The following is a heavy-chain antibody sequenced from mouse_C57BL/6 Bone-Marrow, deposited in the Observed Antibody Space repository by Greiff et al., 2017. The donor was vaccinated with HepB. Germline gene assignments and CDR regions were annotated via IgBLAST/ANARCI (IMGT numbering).Heavy chain of an antibody. D-gene: IGHD2-4*01. Sequence: VQLVESGPELVKPGASVKISCKASGYAFSSSWMNWVKQRPGKGLEWIGRIYPGDGDTNYNGKFKGKATLTADKSSSTAYMQLSSLTSEDSAVYFCARTIYYDADYWGQGTTLTVSS. V-gene: IGHV1-82*01. CDR1: GYAFSSSW. CDR2: IYPGDGDT. J-gene: IGHJ2*01. CDR3: ARTIYYDADY.